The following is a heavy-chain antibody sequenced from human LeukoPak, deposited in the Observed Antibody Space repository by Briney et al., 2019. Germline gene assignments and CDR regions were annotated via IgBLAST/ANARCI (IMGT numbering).Heavy chain of an antibody. J-gene: IGHJ5*01. CDR3: ASERPSSSWYDF. D-gene: IGHD6-13*01. Sequence: GGSLRLSCTASGFTFNHYWIHWVRQAPGKGLVWVSRIDGDGRTTRYADSVKGRFTMSRDNAKNSLYLQMNSLRAEDTAVYYCASERPSSSWYDFWGQGTLVTVSS. CDR2: IDGDGRTT. CDR1: GFTFNHYW. V-gene: IGHV3-74*01.